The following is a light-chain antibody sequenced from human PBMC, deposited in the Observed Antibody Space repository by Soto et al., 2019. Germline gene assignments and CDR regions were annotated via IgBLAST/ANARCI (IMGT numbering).Light chain of an antibody. CDR2: GAS. V-gene: IGKV3-15*01. CDR3: QQSYSMPYT. J-gene: IGKJ2*01. CDR1: QSVSSD. Sequence: EIVMTQSPATLSVSPGERATLSCRASQSVSSDLAWYHQKPGQAPRLLIYGASTRATGIPARFSGSGSGTEFTLTISSLQPEDFATYFCQQSYSMPYTFGQGTRLEIK.